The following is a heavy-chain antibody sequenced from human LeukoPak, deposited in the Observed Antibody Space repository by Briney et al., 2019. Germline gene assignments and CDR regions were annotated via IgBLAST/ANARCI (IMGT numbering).Heavy chain of an antibody. CDR2: IEQDGSDK. CDR3: ANFPKYTTLDY. D-gene: IGHD2-2*02. Sequence: GGSLRPSCTASGFIFEDYGMSWVRQAPGKGLEWVANIEQDGSDKYYVDSVKGRFTISRDNSKNTLYLQMNSLRAEDTAVYYCANFPKYTTLDYWGQGTLVTVSS. J-gene: IGHJ4*02. CDR1: GFIFEDYG. V-gene: IGHV3-7*03.